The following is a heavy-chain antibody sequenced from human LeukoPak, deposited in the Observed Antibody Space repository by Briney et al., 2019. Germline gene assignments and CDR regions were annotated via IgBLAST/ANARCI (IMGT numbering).Heavy chain of an antibody. CDR1: GYAFANFG. Sequence: GAAVNFSCTASGYAFANFGLTWVRQAPGQGLEWMGWISAYNGNTHYAQNFRGRLTMTTDTSTTTAYLELRSLKSDDTAVYYCARDRLGGHLTGESLYWGQGTLVTVSS. J-gene: IGHJ4*02. V-gene: IGHV1-18*01. CDR2: ISAYNGNT. CDR3: ARDRLGGHLTGESLY. D-gene: IGHD1-14*01.